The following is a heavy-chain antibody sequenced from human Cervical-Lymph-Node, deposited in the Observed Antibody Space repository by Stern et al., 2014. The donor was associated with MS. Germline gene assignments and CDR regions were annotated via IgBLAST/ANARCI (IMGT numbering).Heavy chain of an antibody. D-gene: IGHD5/OR15-5a*01. V-gene: IGHV1-46*01. CDR1: GYTFIRYY. CDR3: ATLYDSSGNYGMEV. J-gene: IGHJ6*02. CDR2: VNANGGSA. Sequence: QDQLVQSGAQVKKPGASVKVSCKGSGYTFIRYYIQWVRQAPGPGLAWMGIVNANGGSARYAQKFQGRVTMASDTSTSTVSMELSSLRSEDTAVYYCATLYDSSGNYGMEVWGQGTTVIVSS.